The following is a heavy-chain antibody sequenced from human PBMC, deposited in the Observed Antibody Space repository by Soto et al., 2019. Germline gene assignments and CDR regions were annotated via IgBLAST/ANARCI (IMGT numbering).Heavy chain of an antibody. V-gene: IGHV4-59*01. CDR3: ARAYYGGISRFDY. CDR2: INDSGST. D-gene: IGHD4-17*01. CDR1: GGSINTYY. Sequence: PSETLSLTCTVSGGSINTYYWNWIRQPPGKGLQWIGYINDSGSTNYNPSLKSRVTISVDTSKNHFSLKLSSVTAADTAVYFCARAYYGGISRFDYWGQGTLVTV. J-gene: IGHJ4*02.